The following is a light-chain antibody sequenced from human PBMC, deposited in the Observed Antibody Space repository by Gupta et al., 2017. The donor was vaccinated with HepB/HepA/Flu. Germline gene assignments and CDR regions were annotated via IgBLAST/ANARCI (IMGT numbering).Light chain of an antibody. CDR1: QSVSSSY. J-gene: IGKJ3*01. CDR2: GAS. V-gene: IGKV3-20*01. Sequence: EIVLPQSPGTLSLSPGERATLPCRASQSVSSSYLAWYQQKPGQAPRLLIYGASSRATGIPDRFSGSGSGTDFTLTISRLEPEDFAVYYCQQYGSSPPLFTFGPGTKVDIK. CDR3: QQYGSSPPLFT.